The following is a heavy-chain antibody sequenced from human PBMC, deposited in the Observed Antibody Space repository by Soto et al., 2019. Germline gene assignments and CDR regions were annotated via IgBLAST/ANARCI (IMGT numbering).Heavy chain of an antibody. CDR2: IYYSGST. Sequence: SETLSLTCTVSGGSIILYYWSWIRQPPGKGLEWIGYIYYSGSTNYNPSLKSRVTISVDTSKNQFSLKLSSVTAADTAVYYCARTIDSSGYYYPFFDYWGQGTLVTVSS. D-gene: IGHD3-22*01. CDR1: GGSIILYY. J-gene: IGHJ4*02. V-gene: IGHV4-59*08. CDR3: ARTIDSSGYYYPFFDY.